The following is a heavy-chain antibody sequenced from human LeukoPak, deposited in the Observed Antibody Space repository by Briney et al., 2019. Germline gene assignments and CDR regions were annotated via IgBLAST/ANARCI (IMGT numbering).Heavy chain of an antibody. Sequence: GASVKVSFTASGYMFTIYGISWVRQAPGQGVEWMGWISVHNGNTKYAQKFQGRVTMTTDTSTSTAYMELRSLRSDDTAVYYCARARNPLDYYYYMDVWGKGTTVTVSS. CDR2: ISVHNGNT. J-gene: IGHJ6*03. CDR3: ARARNPLDYYYYMDV. V-gene: IGHV1-18*01. CDR1: GYMFTIYG.